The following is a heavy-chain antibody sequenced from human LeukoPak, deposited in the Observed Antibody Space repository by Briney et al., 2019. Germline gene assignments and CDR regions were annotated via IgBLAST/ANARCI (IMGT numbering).Heavy chain of an antibody. CDR1: GFTFSSYA. CDR2: IYYSGST. D-gene: IGHD5-24*01. V-gene: IGHV4-39*01. CDR3: ARRGRDGYRHWFDP. Sequence: GSLRLSCAASGFTFSSYAMDWVRQPPGKGLEWIGSIYYSGSTYYDPSLKSRVTISVDTSKNQFSLKLSSVTAADTAVYYCARRGRDGYRHWFDPWGQGTLVTVSS. J-gene: IGHJ5*02.